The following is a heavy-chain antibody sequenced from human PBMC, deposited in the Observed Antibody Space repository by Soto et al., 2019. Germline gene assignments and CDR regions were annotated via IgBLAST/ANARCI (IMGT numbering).Heavy chain of an antibody. CDR1: GFTFSFAW. CDR2: IKAKSDGGTT. J-gene: IGHJ4*02. Sequence: EVQLVESGGGLVNPGGSLRLSCAASGFTFSFAWMNWVRQAPGKGLEWVGRIKAKSDGGTTDYSAPVKGRFTISRDDSKNTLYLEMNNPGTEDTAVYYCSELWAMDYDYWGQGIQVAVSS. D-gene: IGHD5-18*01. CDR3: SELWAMDYDY. V-gene: IGHV3-15*07.